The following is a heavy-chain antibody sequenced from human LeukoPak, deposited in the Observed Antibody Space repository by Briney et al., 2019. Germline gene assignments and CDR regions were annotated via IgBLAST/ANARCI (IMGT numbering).Heavy chain of an antibody. D-gene: IGHD6-13*01. CDR2: FDPEDGET. CDR3: ATVNFRSWYLFDY. V-gene: IGHV1-24*01. CDR1: GYTLTELS. J-gene: IGHJ4*02. Sequence: ASAKVSCKVSGYTLTELSMHWVRQAPGKGLEWMGGFDPEDGETIYAQKFQGRVTMTEDTSTDTAYMELSSLRSEDTAVYYCATVNFRSWYLFDYWGQGTLVTVSS.